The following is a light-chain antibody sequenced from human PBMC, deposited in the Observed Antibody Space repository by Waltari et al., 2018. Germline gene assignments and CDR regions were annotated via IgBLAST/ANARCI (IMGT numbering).Light chain of an antibody. CDR2: VYSDGSH. V-gene: IGLV4-69*01. Sequence: QLVLTQSPSASASLGASVKLTCTLSSGHSTNVIAWLQKRPEKGPRYLMKVYSDGSHNKGDEIPDRLSGSSSGAERYLTVSSLQSEDEADYYCQTGGHGTWVFGGGTKLTVL. CDR3: QTGGHGTWV. J-gene: IGLJ3*02. CDR1: SGHSTNV.